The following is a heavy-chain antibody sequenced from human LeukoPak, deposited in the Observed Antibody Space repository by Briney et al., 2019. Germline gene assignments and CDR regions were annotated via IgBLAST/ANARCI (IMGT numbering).Heavy chain of an antibody. V-gene: IGHV3-7*03. J-gene: IGHJ4*02. D-gene: IGHD2-15*01. Sequence: GGSLRLSCTASGFVFSGSWMAWIRQAPGKGLEWVAIIKKDGSEKYYVDSMKGRFTISRDNAKNSLFLQMNSLRAEDTAIYYCTTDTWYSAGHWGQGTLVTVSS. CDR3: TTDTWYSAGH. CDR1: GFVFSGSW. CDR2: IKKDGSEK.